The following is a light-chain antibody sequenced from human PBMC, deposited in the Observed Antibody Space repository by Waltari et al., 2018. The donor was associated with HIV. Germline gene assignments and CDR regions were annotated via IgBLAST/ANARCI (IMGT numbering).Light chain of an antibody. J-gene: IGLJ2*01. CDR3: SSYTTKGFLT. CDR1: PSDIDPLDY. Sequence: QSALTQPASVSGSPGQSITISCTGPPSDIDPLDYFSWYQQHAGDAPKLIFFEVNYRPAGVSDRFSASKSGNTASLTISDLQAEDEADYFCSSYTTKGFLTFGGGTKLTVL. V-gene: IGLV2-14*01. CDR2: EVN.